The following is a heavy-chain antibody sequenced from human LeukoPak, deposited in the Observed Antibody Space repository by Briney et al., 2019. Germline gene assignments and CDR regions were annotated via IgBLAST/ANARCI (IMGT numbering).Heavy chain of an antibody. V-gene: IGHV1-46*01. CDR3: ARVAGYCSSTSCHNWFDP. J-gene: IGHJ5*02. D-gene: IGHD2-2*01. Sequence: ASVKVSCKASGYTFTGYYMHWVRQAPGQGLEWMGIINPSGGSTSYAQKFQGRVTMTRDTSTSTVYMELSSLRSEDTAVYYCARVAGYCSSTSCHNWFDPWGQGTLVTVSP. CDR2: INPSGGST. CDR1: GYTFTGYY.